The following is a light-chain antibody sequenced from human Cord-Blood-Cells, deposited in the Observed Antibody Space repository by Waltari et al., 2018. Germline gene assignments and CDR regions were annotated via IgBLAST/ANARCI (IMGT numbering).Light chain of an antibody. J-gene: IGLJ3*02. CDR1: SLRSYY. V-gene: IGLV3-19*01. CDR2: GKN. Sequence: SSELTQDPAVSVALGRTVRITCQGDSLRSYYASWYQQKPGQAPVLVIYGKNNRPSGIPDRFSGSSSGNTASLTIPGAQAEDEADYYCNSRDSSGNHLVFGGGTKLTVL. CDR3: NSRDSSGNHLV.